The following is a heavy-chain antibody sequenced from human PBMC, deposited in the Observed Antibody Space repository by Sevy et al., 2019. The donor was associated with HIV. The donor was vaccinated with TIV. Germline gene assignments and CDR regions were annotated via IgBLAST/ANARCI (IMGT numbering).Heavy chain of an antibody. CDR3: ASPPRPSVATIYDWFDP. CDR1: GFTFSSYA. V-gene: IGHV3-23*01. D-gene: IGHD5-12*01. Sequence: GGSLRLSCAASGFTFSSYAMSWVRQAPGKGLEWVSAISGSGGSTYYADSVKGRFTISRDNSKNTLYLQMNSLRAEDTAVYYCASPPRPSVATIYDWFDPWGQGTLVTVSS. CDR2: ISGSGGST. J-gene: IGHJ5*02.